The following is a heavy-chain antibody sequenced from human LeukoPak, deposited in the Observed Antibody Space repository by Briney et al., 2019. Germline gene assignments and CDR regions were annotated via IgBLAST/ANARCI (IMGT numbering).Heavy chain of an antibody. CDR3: ATPRRIAAHRAPFDY. CDR1: GYTFTSYG. D-gene: IGHD6-13*01. Sequence: ASVKVSCKASGYTFTSYGISWVRQAPGQGLEWMGWISAYNGNTNYAQKLQGRVTMTTDTSTSTAYMELRSLRSDDTAVYYCATPRRIAAHRAPFDYWGQGTLVTVSS. CDR2: ISAYNGNT. J-gene: IGHJ4*02. V-gene: IGHV1-18*01.